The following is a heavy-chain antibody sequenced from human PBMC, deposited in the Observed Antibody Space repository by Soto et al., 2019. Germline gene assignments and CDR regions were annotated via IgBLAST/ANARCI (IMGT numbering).Heavy chain of an antibody. V-gene: IGHV3-23*01. CDR1: GFTFSSYA. J-gene: IGHJ4*02. D-gene: IGHD5-12*01. CDR2: ISGSGGST. CDR3: AKDPEVGIVATVDHY. Sequence: SGGSLRLSCAASGFTFSSYAMSWVRQAPGKGLEWVSAISGSGGSTYYADSVKGRFTISRDNSKNTLYLQMNSLRAEGTAVYYCAKDPEVGIVATVDHYWGQGTLVTVSS.